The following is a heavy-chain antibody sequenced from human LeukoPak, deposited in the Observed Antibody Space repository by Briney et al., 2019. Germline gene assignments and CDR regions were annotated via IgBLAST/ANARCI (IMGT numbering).Heavy chain of an antibody. Sequence: GGSLRLSCAASGFTFTDYAMSWVRQAPGKGLEWVSAISGSGGSTYYADSVKGRFTISRDNSKNTLYLQMNSLRAEDTAVYYCAKWRAFYDSSGYFDYWGQGTLVTVSS. J-gene: IGHJ4*02. V-gene: IGHV3-23*01. CDR2: ISGSGGST. D-gene: IGHD3-22*01. CDR1: GFTFTDYA. CDR3: AKWRAFYDSSGYFDY.